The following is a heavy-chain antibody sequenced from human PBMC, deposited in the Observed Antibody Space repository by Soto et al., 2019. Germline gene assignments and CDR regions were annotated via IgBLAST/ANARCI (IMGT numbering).Heavy chain of an antibody. CDR2: IYYSGST. CDR3: ARQTQGCTAGSCYSAVDY. D-gene: IGHD2-15*01. V-gene: IGHV4-39*01. Sequence: SETLSLTCTVSGDSISSSTYYWGWIRQPPGKGLEWIGSIYYSGSTNYNPSLKSRVTISVDTSKIQFSLKLSSVTAADTALYYCARQTQGCTAGSCYSAVDYWGPTLVTVSS. CDR1: GDSISSSTYY. J-gene: IGHJ4*01.